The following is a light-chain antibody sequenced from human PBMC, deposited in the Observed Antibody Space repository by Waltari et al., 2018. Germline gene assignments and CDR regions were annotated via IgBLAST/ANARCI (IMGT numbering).Light chain of an antibody. CDR1: QSVSKY. CDR3: QQRGTYLGLT. J-gene: IGKJ4*01. Sequence: VLTQSPATLSLSPGERATLSCRASQSVSKYLAWYQLKPGQAPRLLIFDASNRATGIPARFSGSGSGTEFSLTISSLEPEDFAVYYCQQRGTYLGLTFGGGTKVDIK. V-gene: IGKV3-11*01. CDR2: DAS.